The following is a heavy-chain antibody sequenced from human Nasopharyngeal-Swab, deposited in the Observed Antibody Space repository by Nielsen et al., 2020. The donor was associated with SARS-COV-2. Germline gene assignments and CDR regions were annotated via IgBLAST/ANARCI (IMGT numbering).Heavy chain of an antibody. D-gene: IGHD6-19*01. Sequence: SVKVSCKASGGTFSSYAISWVRQAPGQGLEWMGGIIPIFGTANYAQKFQGRVTITADKSTSTAYMELSSLRSEDTAVYYCARANLYSSGWYIPDYWGQGTLVTVSS. CDR2: IIPIFGTA. V-gene: IGHV1-69*06. CDR1: GGTFSSYA. J-gene: IGHJ4*02. CDR3: ARANLYSSGWYIPDY.